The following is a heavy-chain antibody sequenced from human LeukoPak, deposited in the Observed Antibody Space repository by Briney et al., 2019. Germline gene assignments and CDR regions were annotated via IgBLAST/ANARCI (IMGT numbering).Heavy chain of an antibody. CDR1: GGTFSSYA. Sequence: SVKVSCKASGGTFSSYAISWVRQAPGQGLEWMGGIIPIFGTANYAQKFQGRVTITADESTSTAYMELSSLRSEDTAVYYCAREIAVAGTRYFDYWGQGTLVTASS. J-gene: IGHJ4*02. V-gene: IGHV1-69*01. CDR3: AREIAVAGTRYFDY. D-gene: IGHD6-19*01. CDR2: IIPIFGTA.